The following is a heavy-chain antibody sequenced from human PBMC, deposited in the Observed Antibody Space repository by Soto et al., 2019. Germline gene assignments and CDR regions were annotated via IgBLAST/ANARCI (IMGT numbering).Heavy chain of an antibody. D-gene: IGHD3-10*01. V-gene: IGHV3-11*05. CDR2: ISSSSSYT. J-gene: IGHJ4*02. Sequence: GGSLRLSCAASGFTFSDYYMSWIRQAPGKGLEWVSYISSSSSYTKYADSVRGRFTISRDNSKNTLYLQLSRLRAEDSALYYCARGSEESYPGSRIFDLWGRGTLVTVSS. CDR3: ARGSEESYPGSRIFDL. CDR1: GFTFSDYY.